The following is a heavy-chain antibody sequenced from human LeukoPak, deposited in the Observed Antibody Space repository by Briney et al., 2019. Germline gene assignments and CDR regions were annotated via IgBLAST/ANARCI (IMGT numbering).Heavy chain of an antibody. J-gene: IGHJ6*02. CDR3: AREEVAAAGRYYYYGMDV. D-gene: IGHD6-13*01. V-gene: IGHV1-2*02. Sequence: ASVKVSCKAPGYTFTGYYMHWVRQAPGQGLEWMGWINPNSGGTNYAQKFQGRVTMTRDTSISTAYMELSRLRSDDTAVYYCAREEVAAAGRYYYYGMDVWGQGTTVTVSS. CDR1: GYTFTGYY. CDR2: INPNSGGT.